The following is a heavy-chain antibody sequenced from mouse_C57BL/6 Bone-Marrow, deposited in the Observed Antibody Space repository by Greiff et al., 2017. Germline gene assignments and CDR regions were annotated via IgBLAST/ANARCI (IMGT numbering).Heavy chain of an antibody. V-gene: IGHV1-81*01. CDR3: ARNYYYGSSFFDY. D-gene: IGHD1-1*01. Sequence: QVHVKQSGAELARPGASVTLSCKASGYTFTSYGLSWVKQRTGQGLEWIGEIYPRSGNTYYNEKFKGKATLTADKSSSTAYMELRSLTSEDSAVYFCARNYYYGSSFFDYWGQGTTLTVSS. CDR1: GYTFTSYG. J-gene: IGHJ2*01. CDR2: IYPRSGNT.